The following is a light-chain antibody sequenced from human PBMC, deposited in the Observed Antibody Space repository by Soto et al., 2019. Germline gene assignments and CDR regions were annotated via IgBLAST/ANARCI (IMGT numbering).Light chain of an antibody. J-gene: IGLJ3*02. V-gene: IGLV2-14*01. CDR3: SSYTIRNTWV. CDR2: EVT. CDR1: TSDVGGYDR. Sequence: QSALTQPASVTGSPGQSITISCTGTTSDVGGYDRVSWFQQYPGTAPKLIIYEVTDRPSGVSDRFSGSKSVNTASLTISGLQPEDEADYYCSSYTIRNTWVFGGGTKLTVL.